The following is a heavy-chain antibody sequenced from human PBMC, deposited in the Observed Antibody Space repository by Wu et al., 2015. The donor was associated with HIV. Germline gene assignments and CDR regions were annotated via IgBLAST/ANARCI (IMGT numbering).Heavy chain of an antibody. CDR3: AIGVLQYSSGWYYFDY. CDR2: INPQNGDT. CDR1: GYTFTDYS. J-gene: IGHJ4*02. D-gene: IGHD6-19*01. Sequence: QVQLVQSASEVKKSGASVNVSCTASGYTFTDYSLHWVRQAPGRGLQWMGWINPQNGDTNYAETFKGRISMTRDTSTDTAYMELSSLRSEDTAVYYCAIGVLQYSSGWYYFDYWGQGTLVTVSS. V-gene: IGHV1-2*02.